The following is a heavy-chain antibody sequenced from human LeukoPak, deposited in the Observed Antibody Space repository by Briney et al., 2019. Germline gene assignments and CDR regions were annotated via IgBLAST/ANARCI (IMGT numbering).Heavy chain of an antibody. CDR2: INPNSGGT. CDR3: ARDKPAGAALDF. CDR1: GYTFTGYY. D-gene: IGHD3-10*01. J-gene: IGHJ4*02. V-gene: IGHV1-2*02. Sequence: ASVKVTLKASGYTFTGYYIHWVRQAPGQGLEWMGWINPNSGGTNYAQKFQGRVTMTRDRSINTAYMDLRSLTYDDTAVYYCARDKPAGAALDFWRERTLVTVSS.